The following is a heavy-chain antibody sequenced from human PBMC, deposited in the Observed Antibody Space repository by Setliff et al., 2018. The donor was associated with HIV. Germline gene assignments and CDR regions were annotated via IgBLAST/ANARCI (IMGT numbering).Heavy chain of an antibody. CDR1: GGSISSGSYY. J-gene: IGHJ1*01. CDR2: IYTSGST. V-gene: IGHV4-61*09. CDR3: ARVPTSSWYVTTQRTKEYFHH. D-gene: IGHD6-13*01. Sequence: SETLSLTCTVSGGSISSGSYYWSWIRPPAGKGLEWIGHIYTSGSTNYNPSLKSRVTISVDTSRNQFSLRLSSVTAADTAIYYCARVPTSSWYVTTQRTKEYFHHWGQGTLVTVSS.